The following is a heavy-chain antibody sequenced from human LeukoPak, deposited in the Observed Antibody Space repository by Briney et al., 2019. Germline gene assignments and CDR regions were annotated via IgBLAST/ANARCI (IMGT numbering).Heavy chain of an antibody. J-gene: IGHJ4*02. Sequence: PGGSLRLSCAASGFSFDDYDMSWVRQAPGKGLEWVSGINWNGGSTGYADSVKGRFTISRDNAKNSLYLQMSSLRAEDTALYYCAREEGGYFDYWGRGTLVTVCS. CDR1: GFSFDDYD. D-gene: IGHD3-16*01. CDR2: INWNGGST. CDR3: AREEGGYFDY. V-gene: IGHV3-20*04.